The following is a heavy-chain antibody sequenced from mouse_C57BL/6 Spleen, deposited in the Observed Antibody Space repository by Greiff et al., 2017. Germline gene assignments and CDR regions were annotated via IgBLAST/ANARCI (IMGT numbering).Heavy chain of an antibody. D-gene: IGHD2-4*01. Sequence: EVQLVESGPGLVKPSQSLSLTCSVTGYSITSGYYWNWIRQFPGNKLEWMGYISYDGSNNYNPSLKNRISITRDTSKNQFFLKLNSVTTEDTATYYCARDIYYDYDGTRGYAMDYWGQGTSVTVSS. CDR1: GYSITSGYY. CDR2: ISYDGSN. J-gene: IGHJ4*01. CDR3: ARDIYYDYDGTRGYAMDY. V-gene: IGHV3-6*01.